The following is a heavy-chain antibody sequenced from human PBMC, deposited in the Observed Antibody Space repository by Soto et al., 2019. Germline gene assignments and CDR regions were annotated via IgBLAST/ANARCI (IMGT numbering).Heavy chain of an antibody. J-gene: IGHJ5*02. Sequence: PSETLSLTCTVSGGSISSSSFHWGWIRQPPGKGLEWIGSIYYRGSTYYSPSLKSRVTISVDTSKNQFSLKLSSVTAADTAVYYCARRERAAGTDWWFDPWGQGTLVS. CDR1: GGSISSSSFH. D-gene: IGHD6-13*01. CDR2: IYYRGST. V-gene: IGHV4-39*01. CDR3: ARRERAAGTDWWFDP.